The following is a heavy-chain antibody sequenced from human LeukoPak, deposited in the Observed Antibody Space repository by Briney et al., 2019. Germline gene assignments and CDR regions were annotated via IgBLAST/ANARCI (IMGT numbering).Heavy chain of an antibody. J-gene: IGHJ5*02. CDR3: ARVHQLLSSGGWLDP. CDR2: INPSGGSA. Sequence: ASVKVSCKASGYTFSIYNMHWVRQAPGQGLEWMGIINPSGGSASDAQKFQGRLTMTRDTSTSTLYMELSSLRSEDTALYHCARVHQLLSSGGWLDPWGQGTLVTVSS. V-gene: IGHV1-46*01. CDR1: GYTFSIYN. D-gene: IGHD2-2*01.